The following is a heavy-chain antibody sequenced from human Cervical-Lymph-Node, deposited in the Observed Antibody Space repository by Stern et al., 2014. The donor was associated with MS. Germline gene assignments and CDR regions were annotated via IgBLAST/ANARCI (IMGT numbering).Heavy chain of an antibody. V-gene: IGHV1-69-2*01. D-gene: IGHD4-17*01. CDR2: VDPEDGAT. J-gene: IGHJ6*02. Sequence: EVQLVQSGAEVKKPGATVKISCKVSGYTFTDYYMHWVQQAPGKGLEWMGLVDPEDGATIYAEKFQGRVTITADTSTDTAYMELSSLRSEDTAVYYCATDDYGAPTRKGHGMDVWGQGTTVTVSS. CDR3: ATDDYGAPTRKGHGMDV. CDR1: GYTFTDYY.